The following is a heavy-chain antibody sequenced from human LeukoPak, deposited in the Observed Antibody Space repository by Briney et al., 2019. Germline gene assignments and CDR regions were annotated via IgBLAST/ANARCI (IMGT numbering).Heavy chain of an antibody. V-gene: IGHV3-11*01. CDR3: AKAVVPVISQHYFDY. D-gene: IGHD3-22*01. CDR1: GFTFSDYY. Sequence: GGSLRLSCAASGFTFSDYYKSWIRQAPGKGLEWVSYISSSGSTIYYADSVKGRFTISRDNAKNSLYLQMNSLRAEDTAVYYCAKAVVPVISQHYFDYWGQGILVTVSS. CDR2: ISSSGSTI. J-gene: IGHJ4*02.